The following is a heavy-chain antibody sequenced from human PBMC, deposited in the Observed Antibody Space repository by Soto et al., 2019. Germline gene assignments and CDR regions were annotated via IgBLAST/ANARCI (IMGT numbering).Heavy chain of an antibody. J-gene: IGHJ6*02. V-gene: IGHV3-74*01. CDR1: GFTFSSYW. CDR3: ARESYAMVTDYGMDV. Sequence: GGSLRLSCAASGFTFSSYWMHWVRQAPGKGLVWVSRINSDGSSTSYADSVKGRFTISRDNAKNTLYLQMNSLRAEDTAVYYCARESYAMVTDYGMDVWGQGTTVTVSS. CDR2: INSDGSST. D-gene: IGHD5-18*01.